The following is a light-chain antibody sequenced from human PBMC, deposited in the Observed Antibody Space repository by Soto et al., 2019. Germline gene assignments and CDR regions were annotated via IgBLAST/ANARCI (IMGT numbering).Light chain of an antibody. V-gene: IGLV2-11*01. J-gene: IGLJ2*01. CDR3: SSYAGSNNLV. Sequence: QSALTQPRSVSGSPGQSVPISCTGTISDVAGYNYVSWYQHHPGKAPKLLISDVTKRPSWVPDRFSGSKSGSTASLTISELQAEDEADYYCSSYAGSNNLVFGGGTKLTVL. CDR1: ISDVAGYNY. CDR2: DVT.